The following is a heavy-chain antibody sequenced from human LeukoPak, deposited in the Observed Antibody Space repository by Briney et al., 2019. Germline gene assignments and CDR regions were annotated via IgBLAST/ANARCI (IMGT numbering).Heavy chain of an antibody. CDR1: GGTFISYA. CDR3: ASDNYYDSSGYHNYFDY. CDR2: IIPIFGTA. Sequence: SVKVSCKASGGTFISYAISWVRQAPGQGLEWMGGIIPIFGTANYAQKFQGRVTITADESTSTAYMELSGLRSEDTAVYYCASDNYYDSSGYHNYFDYWGQGTLVTVSS. V-gene: IGHV1-69*13. D-gene: IGHD3-22*01. J-gene: IGHJ4*02.